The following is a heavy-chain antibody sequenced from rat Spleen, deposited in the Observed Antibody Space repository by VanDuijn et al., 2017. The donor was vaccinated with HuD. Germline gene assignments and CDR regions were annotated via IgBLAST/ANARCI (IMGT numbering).Heavy chain of an antibody. CDR1: GFTFINYG. J-gene: IGHJ3*01. CDR2: ISYDGSRI. D-gene: IGHD1-11*01. Sequence: EVQLVESGGGLVQPGRSLKLSCAASGFTFINYGMAWVRQAPTRGLEWVAAISYDGSRIYYRDSVRGRFTISRDNAKSTLYLQMDSLRSEDTASYYCTTTRFAYWGQGTLVTVSS. CDR3: TTTRFAY. V-gene: IGHV5-29*01.